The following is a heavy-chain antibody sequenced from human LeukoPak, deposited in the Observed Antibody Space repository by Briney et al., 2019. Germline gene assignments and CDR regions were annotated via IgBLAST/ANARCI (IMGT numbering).Heavy chain of an antibody. D-gene: IGHD3-10*01. CDR1: GFTFSSYA. CDR3: ASLVLWFGEFDY. V-gene: IGHV3-30-3*01. J-gene: IGHJ4*02. CDR2: ISYDGSNK. Sequence: GGSLRLSCAASGFTFSSYAMHWVRQAPGKGLEWVAVISYDGSNKYYADSVKGRFTISRDNSKNTLYLQMNSLRAEDTAVYYSASLVLWFGEFDYWGQGTLVTVSS.